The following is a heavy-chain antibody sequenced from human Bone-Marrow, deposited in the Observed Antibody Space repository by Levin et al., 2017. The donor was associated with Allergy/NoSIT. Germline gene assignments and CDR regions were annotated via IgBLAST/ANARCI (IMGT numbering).Heavy chain of an antibody. CDR1: GFTFSSYW. D-gene: IGHD3-10*01. Sequence: LSLTCAASGFTFSSYWMHWVRQAPGKGLVWVSRINSDGSSTSYADSVKGRFTISRDNAKNTLYVQMSSLRAEDTAVYYCARGQVTSGNYYYYYMDVWGKGTTVTVSS. CDR2: INSDGSST. V-gene: IGHV3-74*01. J-gene: IGHJ6*03. CDR3: ARGQVTSGNYYYYYMDV.